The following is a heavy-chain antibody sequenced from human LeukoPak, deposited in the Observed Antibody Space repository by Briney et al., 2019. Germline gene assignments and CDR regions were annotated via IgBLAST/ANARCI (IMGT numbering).Heavy chain of an antibody. CDR1: GYTFTNYW. CDR3: ARPHGSGYTHVFDL. V-gene: IGHV5-51*01. CDR2: IYPSDSDT. Sequence: PGESLKISCMVSGYTFTNYWIDWVRQMPGKGLEWMGIIYPSDSDTRYSPSFQGQVTISADKSISTAYLQWSSLKASGTAMYYCARPHGSGYTHVFDLWGQGTLVTVSS. J-gene: IGHJ4*02. D-gene: IGHD3-22*01.